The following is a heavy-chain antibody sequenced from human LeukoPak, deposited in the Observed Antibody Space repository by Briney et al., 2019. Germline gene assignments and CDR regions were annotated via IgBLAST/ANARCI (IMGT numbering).Heavy chain of an antibody. CDR2: ILYDGSNK. J-gene: IGHJ4*02. CDR3: ARDYDFWSGYYSPTRGYFGY. D-gene: IGHD3-3*01. Sequence: GGSLRLSCAASGFTFSGSGMHWVRQAPGKGLEWVTFILYDGSNKYYTDSVKGRFTISRDNSKNTLYLQMDSLRAEDTAVYYCARDYDFWSGYYSPTRGYFGYWGQGTLVTVSS. V-gene: IGHV3-30*02. CDR1: GFTFSGSG.